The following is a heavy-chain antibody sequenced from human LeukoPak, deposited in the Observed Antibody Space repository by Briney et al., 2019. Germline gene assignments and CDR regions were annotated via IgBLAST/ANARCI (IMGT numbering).Heavy chain of an antibody. Sequence: SETLSLTCTVSGGSISSYYWSWIRQPAGEGLEWIGRIYSSGGTNYNPSRKSRVTMSVDTSRNRFSLKLTSVTAADTGVYYCARMYSGTYGGIDYWGQGSLVTVSS. D-gene: IGHD1-26*01. J-gene: IGHJ4*02. CDR2: IYSSGGT. CDR1: GGSISSYY. CDR3: ARMYSGTYGGIDY. V-gene: IGHV4-4*07.